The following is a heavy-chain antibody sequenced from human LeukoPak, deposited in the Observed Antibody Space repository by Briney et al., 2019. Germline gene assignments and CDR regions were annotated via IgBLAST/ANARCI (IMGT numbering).Heavy chain of an antibody. CDR2: IYYSGST. J-gene: IGHJ4*02. CDR3: ARTTYYYDSSGSGDFDY. D-gene: IGHD3-22*01. V-gene: IGHV4-59*01. Sequence: SETLSLTRTVSGGSISSYYWSWIRQPPGKGLEWIGYIYYSGSTNYNPSLKSRVTISVDTSKNQFSLKLSSVTAADTAVYYCARTTYYYDSSGSGDFDYWGQGTLVTVSS. CDR1: GGSISSYY.